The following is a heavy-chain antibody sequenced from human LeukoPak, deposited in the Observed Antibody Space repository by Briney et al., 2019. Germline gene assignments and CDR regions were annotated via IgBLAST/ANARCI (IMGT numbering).Heavy chain of an antibody. CDR2: FIPTLGIA. Sequence: GASVKFSCKASGATLTTYAISWWRKAPGQGLGWRGGFIPTLGIANYAQKFQGRVTITADKSTSTAYMELSSLRSEDTAVYYCAREVYDILTGPPNCMDVWGQGTTVTVSS. CDR3: AREVYDILTGPPNCMDV. V-gene: IGHV1-69*10. CDR1: GATLTTYA. D-gene: IGHD3-9*01. J-gene: IGHJ6*02.